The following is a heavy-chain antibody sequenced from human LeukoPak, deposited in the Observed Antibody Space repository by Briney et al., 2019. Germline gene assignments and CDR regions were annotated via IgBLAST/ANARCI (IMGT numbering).Heavy chain of an antibody. J-gene: IGHJ4*02. V-gene: IGHV4-34*01. Sequence: SETLSLTCAVSGGSLSGYYWSWIRQPPGKGLEWIGEINPGGITNYNPPFKSRVTISADTSKSQFSLEVRSVTAADTAMFYCARALSTVTTYFDSWGQGTLLTVSP. CDR1: GGSLSGYY. CDR2: INPGGIT. CDR3: ARALSTVTTYFDS. D-gene: IGHD4-17*01.